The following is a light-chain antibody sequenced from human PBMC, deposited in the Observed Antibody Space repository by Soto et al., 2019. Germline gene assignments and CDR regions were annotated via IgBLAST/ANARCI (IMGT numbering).Light chain of an antibody. Sequence: EVVMTQSPDTLSVSPGERATLSCRASQSVSSNLAWYQQKLGQAPRLLIYGASTRATGISAKFSGSGSGTEFTLTISSLQSEDFAVYYCQQYNSWPLTFGGGTKVEIK. CDR1: QSVSSN. V-gene: IGKV3-15*01. CDR3: QQYNSWPLT. J-gene: IGKJ4*01. CDR2: GAS.